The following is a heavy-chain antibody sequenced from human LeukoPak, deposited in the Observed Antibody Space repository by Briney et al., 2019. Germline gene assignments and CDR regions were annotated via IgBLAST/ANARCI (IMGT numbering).Heavy chain of an antibody. Sequence: SQTLSLTCAVSGGSISSGGYSWSWIRQPPGKGLEWIGYIYHSGSTYYNPSLKSRVTISVDTSKNQFSLKLSSVTAADTAMYYCARTGVVVPAAREDAFDIWGQGTMVTVSS. CDR2: IYHSGST. J-gene: IGHJ3*02. V-gene: IGHV4-30-2*02. D-gene: IGHD2-2*01. CDR3: ARTGVVVPAAREDAFDI. CDR1: GGSISSGGYS.